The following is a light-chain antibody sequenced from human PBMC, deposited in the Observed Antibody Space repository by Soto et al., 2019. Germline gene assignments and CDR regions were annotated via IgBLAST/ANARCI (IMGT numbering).Light chain of an antibody. J-gene: IGKJ4*01. CDR1: QSVTSSY. CDR3: QPYSTSRLT. CDR2: GAS. Sequence: EIVLTQSPGTLSLSPGERATLSCRASQSVTSSYLAWYQQKPGQAPRLLISGASSRATGIPDRFSGSGSGTGFTLNINRLEPEDCAVHCCQPYSTSRLTFGGGTKVEIK. V-gene: IGKV3-20*01.